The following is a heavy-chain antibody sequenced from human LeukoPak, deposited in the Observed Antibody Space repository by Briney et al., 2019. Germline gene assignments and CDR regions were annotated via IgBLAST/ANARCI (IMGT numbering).Heavy chain of an antibody. CDR2: ISGTGGST. V-gene: IGHV3-23*01. Sequence: PGGSLRLSCAASGFTFTSFAMSWVRQAPGKGLEWVSTISGTGGSTFYADSVKGRFTISRDNSKNTLYLQINSLRAEDTAVYWCAKRRNYYDSDGFSVDYWGQGTLVTVSS. J-gene: IGHJ4*02. D-gene: IGHD3-22*01. CDR3: AKRRNYYDSDGFSVDY. CDR1: GFTFTSFA.